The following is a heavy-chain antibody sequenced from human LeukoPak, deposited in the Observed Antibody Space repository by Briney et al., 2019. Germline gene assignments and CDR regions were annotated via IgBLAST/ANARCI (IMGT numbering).Heavy chain of an antibody. V-gene: IGHV1-2*02. CDR1: GYTFTGYY. CDR3: ARAAGIQLWLRDYYYGMDV. CDR2: INPNSGGT. D-gene: IGHD5-18*01. J-gene: IGHJ6*02. Sequence: ASVKVSCKASGYTFTGYYMHWVRQAPGQGLERMGWINPNSGGTNYAQKFQGRVTMTRDTSISTAYMELSRLRSDDTAVYYCARAAGIQLWLRDYYYGMDVWGQGTTVTVSS.